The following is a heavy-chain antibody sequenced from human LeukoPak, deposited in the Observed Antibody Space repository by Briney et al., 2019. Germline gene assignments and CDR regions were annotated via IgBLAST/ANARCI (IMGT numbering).Heavy chain of an antibody. Sequence: AGGSLRLSCAASAFTLTDAWMSWVRQAPGKGLEWVGLIKSKTDGGTTDYAAPVKGRFTISRDDLKNTLYLQMNSLKTEDTAVYYCTTLRSTATDYWGQGTLVTVSS. CDR3: TTLRSTATDY. CDR2: IKSKTDGGTT. V-gene: IGHV3-15*01. D-gene: IGHD2-2*01. CDR1: AFTLTDAW. J-gene: IGHJ4*02.